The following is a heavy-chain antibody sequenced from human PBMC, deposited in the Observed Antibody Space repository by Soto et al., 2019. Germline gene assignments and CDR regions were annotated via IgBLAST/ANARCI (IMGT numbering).Heavy chain of an antibody. V-gene: IGHV5-10-1*01. CDR2: IDPSDSYT. CDR3: ARTSAAGKYYYGMAV. Sequence: GESLKISCKGSGYSFTTYWINWVRQMPGKGLEWMGRIDPSDSYTNYSPSFQGHVTISADKFISTAYLQWSSLKASDTAMYYCARTSAAGKYYYGMAVWGQGTTVTVSS. CDR1: GYSFTTYW. J-gene: IGHJ6*02. D-gene: IGHD6-13*01.